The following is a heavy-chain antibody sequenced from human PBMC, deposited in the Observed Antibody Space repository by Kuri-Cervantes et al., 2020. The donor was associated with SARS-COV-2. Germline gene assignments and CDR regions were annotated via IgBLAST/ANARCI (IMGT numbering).Heavy chain of an antibody. CDR2: IDWDDDK. V-gene: IGHV2-70*01. D-gene: IGHD4-17*01. J-gene: IGHJ5*02. CDR3: ARAVDYGDTNWFDP. CDR1: GLPLSPSGMR. Sequence: GPTLVIPTQPLTQTRSFSGLPLSPSGMRVSWIRQPPGKALEWLALIDWDDDKYYSTSLKTRLTISKDTSNNQVVLTMTNMDPVDTATYYCARAVDYGDTNWFDPCGQGTLVTVSS.